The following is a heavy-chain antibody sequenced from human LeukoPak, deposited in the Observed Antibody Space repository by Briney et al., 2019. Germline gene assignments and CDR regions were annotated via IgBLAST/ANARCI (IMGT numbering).Heavy chain of an antibody. J-gene: IGHJ4*02. V-gene: IGHV3-23*01. CDR2: ISGSGDST. CDR3: ARDFYDGFALDY. CDR1: GFTFSSYG. Sequence: GGTLRLSCAASGFTFSSYGMSWVRQAPGKGLEWVSAISGSGDSTNYADSVKGRFTISRDNSKNTLYLQMNSLRAEDTAVYYCARDFYDGFALDYWGQGTLVTVSS. D-gene: IGHD2/OR15-2a*01.